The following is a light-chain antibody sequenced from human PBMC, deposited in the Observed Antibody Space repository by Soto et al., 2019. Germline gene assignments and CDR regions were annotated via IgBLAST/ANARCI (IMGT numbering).Light chain of an antibody. CDR1: QSISTW. J-gene: IGKJ2*01. V-gene: IGKV1-5*01. Sequence: DIQMTQSPSTLSASVGDRVTITCRASQSISTWLAWYQQKPGKAPKLLIYDASTLARGVPPRFRGCESETDFTLTITGPRPNYVQKYSGEQYYTYPNDFGRGTKLDVK. CDR2: DAS. CDR3: EQYYTYPND.